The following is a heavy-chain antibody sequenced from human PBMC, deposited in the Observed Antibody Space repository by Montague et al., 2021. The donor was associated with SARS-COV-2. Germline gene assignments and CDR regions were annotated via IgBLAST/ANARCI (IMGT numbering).Heavy chain of an antibody. V-gene: IGHV3-30-3*01. CDR3: ARVRVGHADDNYYYGLDV. CDR2: ISHDGDNK. J-gene: IGHJ6*02. D-gene: IGHD1-26*01. Sequence: SLRLSCAASGFTFSSYAMLWVRQAPGKGLEWVADISHDGDNKHYADSVKGRFTISRGNSKNTLYLQMNSLRVEDTAVYYCARVRVGHADDNYYYGLDVWGQGTTVTVSS. CDR1: GFTFSSYA.